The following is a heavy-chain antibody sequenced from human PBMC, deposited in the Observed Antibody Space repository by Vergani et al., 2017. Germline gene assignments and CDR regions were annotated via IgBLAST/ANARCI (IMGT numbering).Heavy chain of an antibody. J-gene: IGHJ6*03. CDR2: IYPADSDT. Sequence: EVELVQSGPEMRKPGESLKISCKGSEYSFGNYWIGWVRQMPGKGLEWMGIIYPADSDTRYSPSFQGQVTISADKSISTAYLQWSSLKASDTAMYYCARLVGESIAAHYYYYYMDVWGKXP. CDR3: ARLVGESIAAHYYYYYMDV. CDR1: EYSFGNYW. V-gene: IGHV5-51*03. D-gene: IGHD6-6*01.